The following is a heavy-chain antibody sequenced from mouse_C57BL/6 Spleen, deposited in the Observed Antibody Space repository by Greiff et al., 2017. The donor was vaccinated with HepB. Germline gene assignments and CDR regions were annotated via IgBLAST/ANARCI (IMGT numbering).Heavy chain of an antibody. V-gene: IGHV1-26*01. CDR3: ARSGTTVVAHFDY. CDR1: GYTFTDYY. Sequence: EVQLQQSGPELVKPGASVKISCKASGYTFTDYYMNWVKQSHGKSLEWIGDINPNNGGTSYNQKFKGKATLTVDKSSSTAYMELRSLTSEDSAVYYCARSGTTVVAHFDYWGQGTTLTVSS. J-gene: IGHJ2*01. CDR2: INPNNGGT. D-gene: IGHD1-1*01.